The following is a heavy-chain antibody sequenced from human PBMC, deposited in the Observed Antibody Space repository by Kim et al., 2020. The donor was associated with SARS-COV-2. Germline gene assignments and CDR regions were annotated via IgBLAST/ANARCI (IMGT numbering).Heavy chain of an antibody. D-gene: IGHD2-15*01. J-gene: IGHJ4*02. CDR1: GGSFSGYY. V-gene: IGHV4-34*01. CDR2: INHSGST. Sequence: SETLSLTCAVYGGSFSGYYWSWIRQPPGKGLEWIGEINHSGSTNYNPSLKSRVTISVDTSKNQFSLKLSSVTAADTAVYYCARGGIVVVVAASLFDYWGQGTLVTVSS. CDR3: ARGGIVVVVAASLFDY.